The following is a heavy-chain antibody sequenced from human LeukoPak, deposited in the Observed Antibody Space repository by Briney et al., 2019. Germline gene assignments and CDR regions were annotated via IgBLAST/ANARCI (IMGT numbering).Heavy chain of an antibody. D-gene: IGHD1-26*01. CDR3: ATTREDYYGMDV. CDR1: GYSFTSYW. CDR2: IDPSDSYT. V-gene: IGHV5-10-1*01. Sequence: GESLKISCKGSGYSFTSYWIGWVRQMPGKGLEWMGRIDPSDSYTNYSPSFQGHVTISADKSISTAYLQWSSLKASDTAMYYCATTREDYYGMDVWGQGTTVTVSS. J-gene: IGHJ6*02.